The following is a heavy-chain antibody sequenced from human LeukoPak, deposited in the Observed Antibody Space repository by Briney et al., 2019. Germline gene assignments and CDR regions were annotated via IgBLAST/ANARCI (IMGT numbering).Heavy chain of an antibody. Sequence: GESLKISCKGSGYSFTSYWIGWVRQMPGKGLEWMGIIYPGDSDTRYSPSFQGQVTISADKSISTAYLQWSSLKASDTAMYYCARVGLKRKKPSYSSSSIPYNWFDPWGQGTLVTVSS. CDR3: ARVGLKRKKPSYSSSSIPYNWFDP. D-gene: IGHD6-13*01. V-gene: IGHV5-51*01. J-gene: IGHJ5*02. CDR2: IYPGDSDT. CDR1: GYSFTSYW.